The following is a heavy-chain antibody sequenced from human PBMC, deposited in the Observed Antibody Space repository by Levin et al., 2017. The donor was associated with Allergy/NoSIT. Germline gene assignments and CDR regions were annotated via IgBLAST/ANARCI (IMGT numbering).Heavy chain of an antibody. CDR3: ASEGHSYGCEVSKSIAD. V-gene: IGHV4-30-4*01. D-gene: IGHD5-18*01. CDR2: IYYSGST. CDR1: GGSINSDDYY. J-gene: IGHJ4*02. Sequence: PSETLSLTCTVSGGSINSDDYYWGWIRQPPGTGLEWIGYIYYSGSTYYNPSLKSRLTISVDTSKNQFSLKLSSVTAADTAVYYCASEGHSYGCEVSKSIADWGQGTLVTVSA.